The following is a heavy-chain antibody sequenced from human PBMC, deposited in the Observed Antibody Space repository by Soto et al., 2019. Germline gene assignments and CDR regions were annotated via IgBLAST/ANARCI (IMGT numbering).Heavy chain of an antibody. CDR1: GGSFSGYY. V-gene: IGHV4-34*01. D-gene: IGHD1-7*01. Sequence: PSETLSLTCAVYGGSFSGYYWSWIRQPPGKGLEWIGEINHSGSTNYNPSLKSRVTISVDTSKNQFSLKLSSVTAADTAVYYCARGSPLELLSRFDPWGQGTLVTVSS. J-gene: IGHJ5*02. CDR3: ARGSPLELLSRFDP. CDR2: INHSGST.